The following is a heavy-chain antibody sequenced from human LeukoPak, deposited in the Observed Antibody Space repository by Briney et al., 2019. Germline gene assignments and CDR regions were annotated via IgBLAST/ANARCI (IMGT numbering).Heavy chain of an antibody. CDR2: TYYSGST. Sequence: SETLSLTCTVSGGSISSYYWSWIRQPPGKGLEWIGYTYYSGSTNYNPSLKSRVTISVDTSKNQFSLKLSSVTAADTAVYYCARGRAATHVDYWGQGTLDTVSS. D-gene: IGHD2-15*01. J-gene: IGHJ4*02. V-gene: IGHV4-59*01. CDR1: GGSISSYY. CDR3: ARGRAATHVDY.